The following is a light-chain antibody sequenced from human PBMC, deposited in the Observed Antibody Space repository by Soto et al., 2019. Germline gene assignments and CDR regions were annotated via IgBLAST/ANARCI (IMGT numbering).Light chain of an antibody. CDR1: SRDVGSYNL. CDR2: EDI. CDR3: CSYAGGTRVV. J-gene: IGLJ2*01. Sequence: QSALTQPASVSGSPGQSITISCTGTSRDVGSYNLVSWYQQHPGKAPKLMIYEDIERPSGVSNRFSDSKSGNTASLTISGLQTEAEADYYCCSYAGGTRVVFGGGTKVTVL. V-gene: IGLV2-23*01.